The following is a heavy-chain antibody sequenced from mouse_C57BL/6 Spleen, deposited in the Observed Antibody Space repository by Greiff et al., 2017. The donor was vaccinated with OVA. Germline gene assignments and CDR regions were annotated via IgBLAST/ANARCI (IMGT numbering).Heavy chain of an antibody. D-gene: IGHD2-4*01. J-gene: IGHJ4*01. CDR2: IYPGSGNT. V-gene: IGHV1-66*01. CDR1: GYSFTSYY. Sequence: VQLQESGPELVKPGASVKISCKASGYSFTSYYIHWVKQRPGQGLEWIGWIYPGSGNTKYNEKFKGKATLTADTSSSTAYMQLSSLTSEDSAVYYCARWHYDYAMDYWGQGTSVTVSS. CDR3: ARWHYDYAMDY.